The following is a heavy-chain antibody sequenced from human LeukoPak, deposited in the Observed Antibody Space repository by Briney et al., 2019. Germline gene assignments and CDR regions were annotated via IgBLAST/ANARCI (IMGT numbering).Heavy chain of an antibody. D-gene: IGHD7-27*01. CDR3: ARGPPNWGHDY. CDR2: MSPNSGDT. V-gene: IGHV1-8*01. Sequence: ASVKISCKASGYTFTSYDFNWVRQATGQRPEWMGWMSPNSGDTGYAQKFQDRVTMTRNTSISTAYMELSSLRSDDTAVYYCARGPPNWGHDYWGPGTLVTVSS. J-gene: IGHJ4*02. CDR1: GYTFTSYD.